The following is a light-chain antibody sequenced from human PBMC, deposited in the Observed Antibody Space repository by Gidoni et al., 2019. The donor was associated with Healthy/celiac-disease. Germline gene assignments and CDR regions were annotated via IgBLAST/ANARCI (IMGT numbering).Light chain of an antibody. CDR2: DAS. V-gene: IGKV3-11*01. J-gene: IGKJ1*01. CDR3: QQRSNWPPTWT. CDR1: QSVSSY. Sequence: EIVLTQSPATLSLSPGERATLSCRASQSVSSYLAWYQQKPGQAPRLLIYDASNRATGLPARFSGSGYGTDFTLTISSLEPEDFAVYYYQQRSNWPPTWTFXXXTKVEIK.